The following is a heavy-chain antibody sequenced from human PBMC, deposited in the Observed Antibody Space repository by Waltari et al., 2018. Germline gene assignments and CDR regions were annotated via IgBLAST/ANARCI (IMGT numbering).Heavy chain of an antibody. V-gene: IGHV3-53*02. CDR2: IHPGGSS. J-gene: IGHJ4*02. CDR1: GFSVSTNF. D-gene: IGHD3-10*01. Sequence: EVQLVETGGALIQPGGSLRVSCVASGFSVSTNFMNWVRQAPGKGLAWVSVIHPGGSSFYAEYVKGRFTISRDNSKNTVFLQMNNLRVEDTAVYYCVRGRTGSPQYFDYWGQGTLVPVSS. CDR3: VRGRTGSPQYFDY.